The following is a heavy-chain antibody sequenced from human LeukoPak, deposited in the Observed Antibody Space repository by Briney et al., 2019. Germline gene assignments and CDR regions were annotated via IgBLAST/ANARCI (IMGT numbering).Heavy chain of an antibody. CDR3: AKVSAYYYESSAYYDY. CDR2: ISGSGGST. J-gene: IGHJ4*02. D-gene: IGHD3-22*01. Sequence: GGSLRLSCAASGFTFSSYAMSWVRQAPGKGLEWVSAISGSGGSTYYADSVKGRFTISRDNSKNTLYLQMNSLRAEDTALYYCAKVSAYYYESSAYYDYWGQGTLVTVSS. V-gene: IGHV3-23*01. CDR1: GFTFSSYA.